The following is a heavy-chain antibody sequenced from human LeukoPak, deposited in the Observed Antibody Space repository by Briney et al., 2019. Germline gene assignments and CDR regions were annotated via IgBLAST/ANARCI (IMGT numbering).Heavy chain of an antibody. CDR2: IRQDGSER. Sequence: PGGSLRLSCAASGFTFSSYWVSWVRQAPGKGLEWVANIRQDGSERNYVDSVKGRFTISRDNAKNSLYLQMNSLRAEDTAVYYCARGIYQPYYYYYMDVWGKGTTVTVSS. V-gene: IGHV3-7*01. CDR1: GFTFSSYW. D-gene: IGHD3-10*01. J-gene: IGHJ6*03. CDR3: ARGIYQPYYYYYMDV.